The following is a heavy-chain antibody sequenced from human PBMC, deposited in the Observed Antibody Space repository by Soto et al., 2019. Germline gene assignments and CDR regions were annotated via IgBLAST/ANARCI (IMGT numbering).Heavy chain of an antibody. V-gene: IGHV3-33*01. CDR2: IWYDGSNK. CDR3: ARVGRGSGGPGFDY. J-gene: IGHJ4*02. D-gene: IGHD3-10*01. CDR1: GFTFSSYG. Sequence: QVQLVESGGGVVQPGRSLRLSCAASGFTFSSYGMHWVRQAPGEGLEWVAVIWYDGSNKYYADSVKGRFTISRDNSKNTLYLQMNSLRAEDTAVYYCARVGRGSGGPGFDYWGQGTLVTVSS.